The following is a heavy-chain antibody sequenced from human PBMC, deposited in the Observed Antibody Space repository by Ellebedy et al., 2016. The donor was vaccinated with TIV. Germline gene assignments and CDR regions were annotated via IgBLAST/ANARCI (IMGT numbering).Heavy chain of an antibody. CDR1: GFTFRSHG. CDR2: ISSDGSNK. Sequence: GESLKISXVASGFTFRSHGIYWVCQAPGKGLEWVAVISSDGSNKYYADSVKGRFTISRDNSKNTLYLQMNSLRTDDMAVYYRARGGSSGSSDYWGQGTLVTVSS. CDR3: ARGGSSGSSDY. V-gene: IGHV3-30*03. J-gene: IGHJ4*02. D-gene: IGHD3-10*01.